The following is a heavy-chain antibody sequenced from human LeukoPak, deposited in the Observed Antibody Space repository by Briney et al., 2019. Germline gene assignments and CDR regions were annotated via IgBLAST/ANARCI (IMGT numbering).Heavy chain of an antibody. Sequence: PSETLSLTCTVSGGSISSYYWSWIRQPPGKGLEWIGYIYYSGSTNYNPSLKSRVTISVDTSKNQFSLKLSSVTAADTAVYYCARAPRDYIVVVPAARFDYWGQGTLVTVSS. V-gene: IGHV4-59*12. CDR2: IYYSGST. CDR3: ARAPRDYIVVVPAARFDY. CDR1: GGSISSYY. J-gene: IGHJ4*02. D-gene: IGHD2-2*01.